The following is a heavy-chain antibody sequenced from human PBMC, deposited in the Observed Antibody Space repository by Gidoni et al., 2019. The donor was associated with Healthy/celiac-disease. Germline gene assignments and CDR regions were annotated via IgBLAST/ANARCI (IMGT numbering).Heavy chain of an antibody. CDR1: GFTCSSYA. J-gene: IGHJ6*02. CDR3: ASGIVGATGDDYYYGMDV. Sequence: EVQLLESGGGLVQTGGSLRHSVASSGFTCSSYAMGWVRRAPGKGLGWVSAISGSGGSTYYADSVKGRFTISRDNSKNTLYLPMNSLRAEDTAVYYCASGIVGATGDDYYYGMDVWGQGTTVTVSS. V-gene: IGHV3-23*01. D-gene: IGHD1-26*01. CDR2: ISGSGGST.